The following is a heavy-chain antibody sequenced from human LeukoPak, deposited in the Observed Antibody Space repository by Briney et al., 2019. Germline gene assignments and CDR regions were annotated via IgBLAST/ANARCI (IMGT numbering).Heavy chain of an antibody. D-gene: IGHD1-26*01. CDR3: ARGDSGSHPDNWFDP. V-gene: IGHV1-69*13. J-gene: IGHJ5*02. CDR2: IIPIFGTA. Sequence: ASVNVSCKASVGTFNSYAISWVRQAPGQGLEWMGGIIPIFGTANYAQKFQGRVTITADESTSTVYMELNSLRSEDTAVYYCARGDSGSHPDNWFDPWGQGTLVTVSS. CDR1: VGTFNSYA.